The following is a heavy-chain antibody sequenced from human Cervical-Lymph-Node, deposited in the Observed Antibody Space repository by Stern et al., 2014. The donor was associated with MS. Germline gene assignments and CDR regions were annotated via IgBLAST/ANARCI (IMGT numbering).Heavy chain of an antibody. Sequence: EVQLVQSGAEMKKPGESLKISCKGSGYSFSSYWIGWARQMPGKGLEWMGIIYHGDSDTRSSPSFQSQVTISADKSIRTAYLQWSSLKASDTAMYYCARFTTGSYYYFDLWGRGTLVTVSS. CDR2: IYHGDSDT. D-gene: IGHD3-22*01. CDR3: ARFTTGSYYYFDL. CDR1: GYSFSSYW. J-gene: IGHJ2*01. V-gene: IGHV5-51*01.